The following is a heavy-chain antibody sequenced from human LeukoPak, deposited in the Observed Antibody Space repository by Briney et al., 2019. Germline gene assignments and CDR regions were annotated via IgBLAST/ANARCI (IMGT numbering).Heavy chain of an antibody. Sequence: SETLSLTCTVSGGSISSGGYYWSWIRQPPGKGLEWIGYIYHSGSTYYNPSLKSRVTISVDRSKNQFSLKLSSVTAADTAVYYCARELAYGDYNYFDYWGQGTLVTVSS. CDR1: GGSISSGGYY. V-gene: IGHV4-30-2*01. D-gene: IGHD4-17*01. J-gene: IGHJ4*02. CDR2: IYHSGST. CDR3: ARELAYGDYNYFDY.